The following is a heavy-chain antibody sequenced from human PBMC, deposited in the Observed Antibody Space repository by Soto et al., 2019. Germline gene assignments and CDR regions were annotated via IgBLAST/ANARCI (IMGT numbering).Heavy chain of an antibody. CDR2: IYYSGST. Sequence: SETLSLTCTVSGGSISSYYWSWIRQPPGKGLEWIGYIYYSGSTNYNPSLKSRVTISVDTSKNQFSLKLSSVTAADTAVYYCARGGLRYFDWFNYWGQGTLVTVSS. CDR1: GGSISSYY. D-gene: IGHD3-9*01. CDR3: ARGGLRYFDWFNY. J-gene: IGHJ4*02. V-gene: IGHV4-59*01.